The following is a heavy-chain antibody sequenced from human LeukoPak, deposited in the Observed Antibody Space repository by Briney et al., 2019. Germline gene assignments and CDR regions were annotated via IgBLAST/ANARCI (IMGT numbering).Heavy chain of an antibody. J-gene: IGHJ3*02. CDR2: IYTSGST. Sequence: SETLSLTCTVSGGSISSYYWSWIRQPAGKGLEWIGRIYTSGSTNYNPSLKSRVTMSVDTSKNQFSLKLSSVTAADTAVYYCASSLPTVVKGKGGAFDIWAKGQWSPS. CDR1: GGSISSYY. D-gene: IGHD4-23*01. V-gene: IGHV4-4*07. CDR3: ASSLPTVVKGKGGAFDI.